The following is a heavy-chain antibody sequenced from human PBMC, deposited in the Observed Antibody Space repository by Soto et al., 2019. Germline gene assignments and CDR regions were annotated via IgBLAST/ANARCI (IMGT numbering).Heavy chain of an antibody. Sequence: EVQLVESGGGLVQPGRSLRLSCAASGFSFDDYAMHWVRQAPGKGLEWVSGITWKSGSIGYAVSVKGRFTISRDNAKNSLYLLMNSLTAEDTALYYCVKDVITGNCSGSRCYCDACDVWGQATVVTVS. CDR1: GFSFDDYA. CDR3: VKDVITGNCSGSRCYCDACDV. CDR2: ITWKSGSI. J-gene: IGHJ3*01. V-gene: IGHV3-9*01. D-gene: IGHD2-15*01.